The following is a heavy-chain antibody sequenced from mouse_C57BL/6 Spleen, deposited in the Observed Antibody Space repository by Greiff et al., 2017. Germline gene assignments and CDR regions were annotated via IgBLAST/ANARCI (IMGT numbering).Heavy chain of an antibody. J-gene: IGHJ3*01. V-gene: IGHV2-2*01. CDR1: GFSLTSYG. CDR2: IWSGGST. CDR3: ARETAQATEFAY. D-gene: IGHD3-2*02. Sequence: VQLQQSGPGLVQPSQSLSITCTVSGFSLTSYGVHWVRQSPGKGLEWLGVIWSGGSTDYNAAFISRLSISKDNSKSQVFFKMNSLQADDTAIYYCARETAQATEFAYWGQGTLVTVSA.